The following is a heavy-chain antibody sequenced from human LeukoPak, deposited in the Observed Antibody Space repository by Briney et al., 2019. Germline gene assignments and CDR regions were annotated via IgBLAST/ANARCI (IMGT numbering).Heavy chain of an antibody. V-gene: IGHV3-30*03. Sequence: PGGSLRLSCAASGFTFSSYGMHWVRQAPGKGLEWVAVISYDGSNKYYADSVKGRFTISRDNSKNTLYLQMNSLRAEDTAVYYCARELGSGSSYDAFDIWGQGTMVTVSS. CDR3: ARELGSGSSYDAFDI. J-gene: IGHJ3*02. CDR1: GFTFSSYG. CDR2: ISYDGSNK. D-gene: IGHD6-19*01.